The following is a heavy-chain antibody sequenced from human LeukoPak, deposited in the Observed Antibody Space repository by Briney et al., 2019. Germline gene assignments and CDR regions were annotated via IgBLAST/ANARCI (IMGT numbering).Heavy chain of an antibody. J-gene: IGHJ4*02. D-gene: IGHD1-26*01. Sequence: ASVKVSCKASGYTFTTYYMHWVPQAPGQGREWVGVINPSGGTTTYAQKLQGRVTMTRDTSTSTVYMELSSLRIEDTAVYYCSRDLGGSYNDYWGQGTMVTVSS. V-gene: IGHV1-46*04. CDR1: GYTFTTYY. CDR3: SRDLGGSYNDY. CDR2: INPSGGTT.